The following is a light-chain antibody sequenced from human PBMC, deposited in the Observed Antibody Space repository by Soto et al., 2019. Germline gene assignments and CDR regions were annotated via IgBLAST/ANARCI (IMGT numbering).Light chain of an antibody. V-gene: IGKV1-12*01. CDR3: QQANSFPIT. Sequence: DIHMTQSPSSVSASVGYRFTITCRASQGISRWLAWYQQKQGKAPKLLIYAASSLQSGVPSRLSGSGSGTDLTLTISSMQNEDFATYYCQQANSFPITFGQGTRLEI. CDR1: QGISRW. J-gene: IGKJ5*01. CDR2: AAS.